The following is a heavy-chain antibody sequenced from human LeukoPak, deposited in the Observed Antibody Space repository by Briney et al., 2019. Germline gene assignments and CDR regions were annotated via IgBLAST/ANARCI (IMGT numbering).Heavy chain of an antibody. Sequence: ASVKVSCKAAGYTFSSYDINWVRQAPGQGLEWMGWMNPSSGITGYTQKFQGRVTMTRDTSISTAYMELSSLRSEDTALYCCARMRGYTYEYWYLDLWGRGTLVTVSS. D-gene: IGHD5-18*01. CDR2: MNPSSGIT. CDR1: GYTFSSYD. V-gene: IGHV1-8*01. J-gene: IGHJ2*01. CDR3: ARMRGYTYEYWYLDL.